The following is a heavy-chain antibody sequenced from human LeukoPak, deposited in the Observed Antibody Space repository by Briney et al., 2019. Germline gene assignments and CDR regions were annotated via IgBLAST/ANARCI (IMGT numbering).Heavy chain of an antibody. CDR3: AREGRWLQSPYYFDY. J-gene: IGHJ4*02. CDR1: GGSISSYY. D-gene: IGHD5-24*01. CDR2: IYYSGST. Sequence: SETLSLTCTVSGGSISSYYWSWIRQPPGKGLEWIGYIYYSGSTNYNPSLKSRVTISVDTSKNQFSLKLSSVTAADTAVYYCAREGRWLQSPYYFDYWGQGTLVTVSS. V-gene: IGHV4-59*01.